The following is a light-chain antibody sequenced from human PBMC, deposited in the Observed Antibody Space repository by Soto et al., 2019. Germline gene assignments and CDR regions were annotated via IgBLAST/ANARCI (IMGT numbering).Light chain of an antibody. Sequence: DIQMTQSPSTLSASVGDRVTITCRASQSISSWLDWYQQKPGKAPKLLIYKASNLASGVPSRFRGSGSGTEFTLTISSLPPDDFATYYCQQYNSYPWTFGQGNKVEIK. CDR3: QQYNSYPWT. J-gene: IGKJ1*01. CDR2: KAS. V-gene: IGKV1-5*03. CDR1: QSISSW.